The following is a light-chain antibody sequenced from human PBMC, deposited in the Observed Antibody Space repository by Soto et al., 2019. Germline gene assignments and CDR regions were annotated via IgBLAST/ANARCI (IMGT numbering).Light chain of an antibody. CDR3: QQYNNWPRT. V-gene: IGKV3-15*01. CDR1: QSVSSN. J-gene: IGKJ1*01. CDR2: GAS. Sequence: EIVMTQSPAPRSESARDRATLSCRASQSVSSNLAWYQQKHGQSPRLLIYGASTRATGIPARFSGSGSGTEFTLTISSLQSEDFAVYYCQQYNNWPRTFGQGTKV.